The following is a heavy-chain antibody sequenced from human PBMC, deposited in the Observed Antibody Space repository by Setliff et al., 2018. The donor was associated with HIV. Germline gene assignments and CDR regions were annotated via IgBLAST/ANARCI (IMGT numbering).Heavy chain of an antibody. V-gene: IGHV4-38-2*01. Sequence: LSETLSLTCVVSGDSIDNKYYWAWIRQPPGRGLEWIGTVYHTGTAYYNSSLKSRVAISIDTSNNRFSLRLYSVTAADTAMYYCARQNYYDISGYYERPLDFDYWGQGTLVTVSS. D-gene: IGHD3-22*01. CDR2: VYHTGTA. CDR1: GDSIDNKYY. J-gene: IGHJ4*02. CDR3: ARQNYYDISGYYERPLDFDY.